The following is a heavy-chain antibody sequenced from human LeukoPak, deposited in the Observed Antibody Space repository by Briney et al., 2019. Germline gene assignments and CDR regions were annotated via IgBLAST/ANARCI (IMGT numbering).Heavy chain of an antibody. D-gene: IGHD6-19*01. CDR2: IRYDGSNT. J-gene: IGHJ4*02. V-gene: IGHV3-30*02. CDR1: GFNFSSYG. Sequence: GGSLRLSCAASGFNFSSYGMHWVRQAPGKGLEWVAFIRYDGSNTYYADSVRGRFTFSRDNSEDMVYLQMNSLRAEDTAVYYCAKDLIRITVAGNTGNYWGQGTLVTVSS. CDR3: AKDLIRITVAGNTGNY.